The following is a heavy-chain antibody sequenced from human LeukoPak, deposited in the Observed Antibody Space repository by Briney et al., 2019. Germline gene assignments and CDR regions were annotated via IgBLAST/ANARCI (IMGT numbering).Heavy chain of an antibody. D-gene: IGHD7-27*01. J-gene: IGHJ5*02. Sequence: SETLSLTCTVFGSSISSYYWSWIRHPPRKGLEWIGYIYYSGSTNCNPSLKSRVTISVDTSKNQFSLKLNSVTAADTAVYYCARGHLGIFWFDPWGQGTLVTVSS. CDR3: ARGHLGIFWFDP. V-gene: IGHV4-59*01. CDR1: GSSISSYY. CDR2: IYYSGST.